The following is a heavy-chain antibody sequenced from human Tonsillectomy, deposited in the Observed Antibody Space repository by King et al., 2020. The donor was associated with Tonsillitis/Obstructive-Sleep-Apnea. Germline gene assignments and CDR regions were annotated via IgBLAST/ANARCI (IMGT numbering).Heavy chain of an antibody. CDR1: GFTFSSYS. CDR3: ARDIVVVPAAIPRNY. CDR2: ISSSSYI. D-gene: IGHD2-2*02. Sequence: VQLVESGGGLVKPGGSLRLSCAASGFTFSSYSMNWVRQAPGKGLEWVSSISSSSYIYYADSVTGRFTTSTDNAKNSLYLQMNSLRAEDTAVYYCARDIVVVPAAIPRNYWGQGTLVTVSS. V-gene: IGHV3-21*01. J-gene: IGHJ4*02.